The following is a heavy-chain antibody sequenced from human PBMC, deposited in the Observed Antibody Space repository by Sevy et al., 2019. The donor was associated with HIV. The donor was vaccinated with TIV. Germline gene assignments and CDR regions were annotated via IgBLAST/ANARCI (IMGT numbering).Heavy chain of an antibody. CDR2: IIAIFGTT. CDR1: GGTFGSSG. V-gene: IGHV1-69*05. J-gene: IGHJ3*01. D-gene: IGHD2-21*02. CDR3: ARRMMTPMHAFDV. Sequence: EASVKVSCKASGGTFGSSGIIWVRQAPGEGLERMGGIIAIFGTTDYVQRFHGRGTITTDESTSTVYMELRNLKSEDTAVYFCARRMMTPMHAFDVWGQGTMVTVSS.